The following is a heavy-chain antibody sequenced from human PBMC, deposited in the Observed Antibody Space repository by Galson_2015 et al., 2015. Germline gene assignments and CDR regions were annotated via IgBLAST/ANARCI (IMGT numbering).Heavy chain of an antibody. CDR2: IVVGSGNT. CDR3: AADQRQLAHWYFEL. V-gene: IGHV1-58*01. D-gene: IGHD2-2*01. Sequence: SVKVSCKASGFTFTSYAVQWVRQARGQRLEWIGWIVVGSGNTNYAQKFQERVTITRDMSTSTAYMELSSLRSEDTAVYYCAADQRQLAHWYFELWGRGTLVIVSS. J-gene: IGHJ2*01. CDR1: GFTFTSYA.